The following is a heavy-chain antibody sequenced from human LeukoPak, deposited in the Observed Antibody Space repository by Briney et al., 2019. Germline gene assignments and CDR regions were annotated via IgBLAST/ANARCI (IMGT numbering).Heavy chain of an antibody. CDR1: GDSVSRNSAA. CDR2: TYYMSKWYN. J-gene: IGHJ3*02. V-gene: IGHV6-1*01. CDR3: TLTMVRGVSSDAFDI. D-gene: IGHD3-10*01. Sequence: SQTLSLTCAISGDSVSRNSAAWNWIRQSPSRGLDWLGRTYYMSKWYNDYAVSVKSRIIINPYTSKSQFSLQLNSVTPEDTAVYYCTLTMVRGVSSDAFDIWGQGTMVTVSS.